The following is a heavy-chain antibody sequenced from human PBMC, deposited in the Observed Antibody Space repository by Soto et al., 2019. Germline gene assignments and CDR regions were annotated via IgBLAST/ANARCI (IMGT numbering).Heavy chain of an antibody. D-gene: IGHD4-4*01. Sequence: PGGSLRLSCAATGFTFSTYWMHWVRHGPGKGLVWVSRISTDGSSTNYADSVKGRFTISRDNAKSTLYPQMNSLRAEDTAVYYFARATGSNYPFDYLGQGSLVTVSS. CDR2: ISTDGSST. J-gene: IGHJ4*02. CDR1: GFTFSTYW. CDR3: ARATGSNYPFDY. V-gene: IGHV3-74*01.